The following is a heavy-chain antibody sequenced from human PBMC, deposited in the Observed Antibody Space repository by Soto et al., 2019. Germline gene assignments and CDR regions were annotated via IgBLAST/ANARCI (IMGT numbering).Heavy chain of an antibody. CDR1: GGSISSHY. CDR2: INYSRST. Sequence: QVQLQESGPGLVKPSETLSLTCTVSGGSISSHYWSWIWQPPGKGLERIGYINYSRSTNYNPSLTSRVTISVDTSKHQVSLTPSSVTAAETAVYYCARVPPAGYYNLGWFDPWGQGTLVTVSS. CDR3: ARVPPAGYYNLGWFDP. D-gene: IGHD3-9*01. J-gene: IGHJ5*02. V-gene: IGHV4-59*11.